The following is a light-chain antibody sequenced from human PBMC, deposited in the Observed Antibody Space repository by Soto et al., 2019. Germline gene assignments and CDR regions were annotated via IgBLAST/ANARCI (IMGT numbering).Light chain of an antibody. CDR2: GAS. CDR3: QKCKIAPFT. V-gene: IGKV1-39*01. J-gene: IGKJ4*01. CDR1: QTIRKS. Sequence: DIQMTQSPSSLSASVGDTISITCRSFQTIRKSLNWYQQRPGKAPKLLIFGASSLHNGVPPRFSGLGSGTHFTLNISSLQPEDVATYYCQKCKIAPFTFGGGTKVEMK.